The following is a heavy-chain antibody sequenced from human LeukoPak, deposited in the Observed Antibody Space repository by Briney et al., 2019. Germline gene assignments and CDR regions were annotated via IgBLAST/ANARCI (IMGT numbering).Heavy chain of an antibody. CDR2: IIPISGTT. J-gene: IGHJ3*02. CDR1: GYTFTGYY. Sequence: SVKVSCKASGYTFTGYYMHWVRQAPGQGLEWMGGIIPISGTTKYAQKFQGRVTITADESTSTAYMELSSLRSEDTAMYYCARVVVVITNDISDIWGQGTMVIVSS. D-gene: IGHD3-22*01. CDR3: ARVVVVITNDISDI. V-gene: IGHV1-69*13.